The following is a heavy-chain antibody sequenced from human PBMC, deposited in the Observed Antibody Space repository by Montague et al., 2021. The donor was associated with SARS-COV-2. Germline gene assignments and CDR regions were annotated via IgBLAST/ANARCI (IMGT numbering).Heavy chain of an antibody. CDR3: ARHRNYGDHSLDNWFHP. V-gene: IGHV4-39*01. CDR1: GYSTSCPYYY. D-gene: IGHD4-17*01. J-gene: IGHJ5*02. Sequence: SETLSLTCTVSGYSTSCPYYYSGWLHPAAGKGLDWVGTIYNGGTNYYPPSLKSRLNFSINTTKNHFSLKLTSVTAAATAVYYCARHRNYGDHSLDNWFHPLGQGTRGTGSS. CDR2: IYNGGTN.